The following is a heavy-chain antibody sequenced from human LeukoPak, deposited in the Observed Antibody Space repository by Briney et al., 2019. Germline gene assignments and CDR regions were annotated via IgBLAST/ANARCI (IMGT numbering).Heavy chain of an antibody. CDR3: ARFRYYYDSSGYYTPFDY. CDR2: INPSGGNT. J-gene: IGHJ4*02. CDR1: GYTLTNYY. D-gene: IGHD3-22*01. Sequence: GASVKVSCKASGYTLTNYYMHWVRQAPGQGLEWMGIINPSGGNTNYAQKLQGRVTMTTDTSTSTAYMELRSLRSDDTAVYYCARFRYYYDSSGYYTPFDYWGQGTLVTVSS. V-gene: IGHV1-46*01.